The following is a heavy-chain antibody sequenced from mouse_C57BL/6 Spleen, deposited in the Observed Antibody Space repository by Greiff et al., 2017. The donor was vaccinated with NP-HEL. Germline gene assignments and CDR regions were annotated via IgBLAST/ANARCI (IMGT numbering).Heavy chain of an antibody. D-gene: IGHD1-1*01. J-gene: IGHJ4*01. V-gene: IGHV1-69*01. CDR3: ARYYGSSYEGYYAMDY. CDR1: GYTFTSYW. CDR2: IDPSDSYT. Sequence: LQPGAELVMPGASVKLSCKASGYTFTSYWMHWVKQRPGQGLEWIGEIDPSDSYTNYNLKFKGKSTLTVDKSSSTAYMQLSSLTSEDSAVYYCARYYGSSYEGYYAMDYWGQGTSVTVSS.